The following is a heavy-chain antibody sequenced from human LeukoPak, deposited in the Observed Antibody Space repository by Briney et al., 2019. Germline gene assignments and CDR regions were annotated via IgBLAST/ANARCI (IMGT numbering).Heavy chain of an antibody. D-gene: IGHD6-6*01. J-gene: IGHJ4*02. CDR1: GYTFTGYY. V-gene: IGHV1-2*06. Sequence: ASVKVSCKASGYTFTGYYMHWVRQAPGQGLEWMGRINPNSGGTNYAQKFQGRVTMTRDTSISTAYMELNRLRSDDTAVYYCAREGTTRSVAARPALSDYWGQGTPVTVSS. CDR2: INPNSGGT. CDR3: AREGTTRSVAARPALSDY.